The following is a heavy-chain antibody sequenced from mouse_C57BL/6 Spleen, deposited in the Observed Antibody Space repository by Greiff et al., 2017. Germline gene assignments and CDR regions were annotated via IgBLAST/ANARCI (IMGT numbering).Heavy chain of an antibody. CDR2: IDPSDSYT. Sequence: QVQLQQPGAELVMPGASVKLSCKASGYTFTNYWMHWVKQRPGQGLEWIGEIDPSDSYTNYNQKFKGKSTLTVDKSSSTAYMQLSSLTSEDSAVYYCARSYGADYWGQGTTLTVSS. V-gene: IGHV1-69*01. D-gene: IGHD1-1*02. CDR1: GYTFTNYW. CDR3: ARSYGADY. J-gene: IGHJ2*01.